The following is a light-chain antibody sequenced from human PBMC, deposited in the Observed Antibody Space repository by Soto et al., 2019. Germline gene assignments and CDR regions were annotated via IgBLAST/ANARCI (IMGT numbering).Light chain of an antibody. CDR3: QQYFTSRT. Sequence: EIVFAQSPVTLSFARGERATLSCRASEFVTSTYLAWYQQKPGQAPRLLIYDGSNRATGIPDRFRGSGSGTDFTLTISRLEPEDFAVYYCQQYFTSRTFGRGTKVDI. CDR2: DGS. CDR1: EFVTSTY. J-gene: IGKJ1*01. V-gene: IGKV3-20*01.